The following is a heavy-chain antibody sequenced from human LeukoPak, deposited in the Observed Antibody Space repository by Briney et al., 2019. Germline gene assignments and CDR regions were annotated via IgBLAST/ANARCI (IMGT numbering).Heavy chain of an antibody. J-gene: IGHJ4*02. V-gene: IGHV3-48*04. CDR2: ISSGGSII. D-gene: IGHD1-26*01. Sequence: GGSLRLSCAASGFTFSSFSMYWVRQAPGKGLEWVSYISSGGSIIYYADSVRGRFTISRDNAKNSLYLQMNSLRAEDTAVYYCARFARFGELQGGGYFDYWGQGTLVTVSS. CDR1: GFTFSSFS. CDR3: ARFARFGELQGGGYFDY.